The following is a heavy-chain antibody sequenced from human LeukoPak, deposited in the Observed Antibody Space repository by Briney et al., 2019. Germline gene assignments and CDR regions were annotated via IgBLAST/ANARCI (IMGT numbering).Heavy chain of an antibody. CDR1: GHTFSISW. J-gene: IGHJ3*01. CDR3: ARCGHYDAYRV. V-gene: IGHV5-51*01. D-gene: IGHD2-21*02. Sequence: EDSLKISCKGSGHTFSISWIGWVRQKPGEGLEWMGIIYVGDSDTRYNPSFQGQVTISADRSTSTAYLQWSSLKSSDTAIYHCARCGHYDAYRVWGQGTLVSVSS. CDR2: IYVGDSDT.